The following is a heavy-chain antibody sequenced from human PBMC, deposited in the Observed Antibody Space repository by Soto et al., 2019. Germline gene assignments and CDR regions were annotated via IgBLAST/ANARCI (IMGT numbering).Heavy chain of an antibody. J-gene: IGHJ6*02. D-gene: IGHD2-8*01. CDR3: ARGDSTDCSNAVCSFFYNHDMDV. CDR2: INPTSGGT. Sequence: ASVKVSCKASGYSFTDCHIHWVRQAPGQGLEWLGRINPTSGGTSTAQKFQGWVTMTTDTSISTASMELTRLTSDDTAIYYCARGDSTDCSNAVCSFFYNHDMDVWGQGTTVTVSS. V-gene: IGHV1-2*04. CDR1: GYSFTDCH.